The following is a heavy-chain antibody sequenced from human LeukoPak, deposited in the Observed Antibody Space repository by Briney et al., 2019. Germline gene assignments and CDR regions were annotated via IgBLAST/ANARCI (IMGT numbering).Heavy chain of an antibody. CDR2: IRPDGSDK. CDR3: ARLLGMATIFDD. V-gene: IGHV3-7*04. Sequence: PGGSLRLSCAASGFTVSSNYMSWVRQAPGQGLEWVANIRPDGSDKYYVDSVKGRFTISRDNAKNSLYLQMNSLRAEDTAVYYCARLLGMATIFDDWGPGTMVTVSS. J-gene: IGHJ3*01. D-gene: IGHD5-24*01. CDR1: GFTVSSNY.